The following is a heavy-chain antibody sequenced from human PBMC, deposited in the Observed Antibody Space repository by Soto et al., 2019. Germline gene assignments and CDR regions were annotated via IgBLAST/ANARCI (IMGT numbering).Heavy chain of an antibody. CDR2: IVVGSGNT. CDR1: GFGFTGDV. Sequence: VALLKFYCKAAGFGFTGDVVPWGRQARGQRLEWIGWIVVGSGNTNYAQKFQERVTITRDMSTSTAYMELSSLRSEDTAVYYCAAAGSGYYFEYYFDYWGQGTLVTVSS. J-gene: IGHJ4*02. D-gene: IGHD3-22*01. CDR3: AAAGSGYYFEYYFDY. V-gene: IGHV1-58*01.